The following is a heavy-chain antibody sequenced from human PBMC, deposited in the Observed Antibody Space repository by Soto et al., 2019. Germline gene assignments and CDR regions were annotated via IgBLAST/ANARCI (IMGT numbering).Heavy chain of an antibody. D-gene: IGHD5-18*01. CDR2: TYYSGTT. CDR1: GGSISSGGYY. CDR3: ASRDVDTTMVGRDY. J-gene: IGHJ4*02. V-gene: IGHV4-31*03. Sequence: QVQLQESGPGLVKPSQTLSLTCTVSGGSISSGGYYWYWIRQHSGKGLEWVGFTYYSGTTYYNPSLKSRATISVDTSKNQFSLKLRSVTAADTAVYYCASRDVDTTMVGRDYWGQGTLVTVSS.